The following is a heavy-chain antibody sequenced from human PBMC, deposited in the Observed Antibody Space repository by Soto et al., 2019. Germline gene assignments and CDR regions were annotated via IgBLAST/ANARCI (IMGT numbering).Heavy chain of an antibody. J-gene: IGHJ6*02. CDR3: ASDFEYQQVGMDV. CDR1: GFTFSSYS. CDR2: ISSSSSYI. V-gene: IGHV3-21*01. D-gene: IGHD2-2*01. Sequence: EVQLVESGGGLVKPGGSLRLSCAASGFTFSSYSMNWVRQAPGKGLEWVSSISSSSSYIYYADSVKGRFTISRDNAKNSLYLQMNSLRAEDTAVYYCASDFEYQQVGMDVWGQGTTVTVSS.